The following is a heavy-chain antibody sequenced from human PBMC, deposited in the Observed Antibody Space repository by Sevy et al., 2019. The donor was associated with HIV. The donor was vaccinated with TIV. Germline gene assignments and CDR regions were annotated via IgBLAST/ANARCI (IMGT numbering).Heavy chain of an antibody. CDR3: AREGKYLGPSGMDV. J-gene: IGHJ6*02. CDR2: IYSGGST. V-gene: IGHV3-53*01. Sequence: GGSLILSCAASGFTVSSNYMSWVRQAPGKGLEWVSGIYSGGSTYYADSVKGRFTISRDNSKNTLYLQMNSLRAEDTAVYYCAREGKYLGPSGMDVWGQGTTVTVSS. D-gene: IGHD3-10*01. CDR1: GFTVSSNY.